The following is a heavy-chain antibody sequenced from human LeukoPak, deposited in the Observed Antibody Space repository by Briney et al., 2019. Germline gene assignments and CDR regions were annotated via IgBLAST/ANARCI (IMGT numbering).Heavy chain of an antibody. CDR3: ARHVHRRRNWFDP. Sequence: SETLSLTCAVYGGSFSTYYWSWIRQPPGKGLEWIGEINHSGSTNYNPSLKSRVTISVDTSKNQFSLKLSSVTAADTAVYYCARHVHRRRNWFDPWGQGTLVTVSS. CDR1: GGSFSTYY. V-gene: IGHV4-34*01. D-gene: IGHD1-1*01. CDR2: INHSGST. J-gene: IGHJ5*02.